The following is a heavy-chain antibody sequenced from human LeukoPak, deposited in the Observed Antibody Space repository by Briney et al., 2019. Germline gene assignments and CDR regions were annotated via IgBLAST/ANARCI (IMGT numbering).Heavy chain of an antibody. V-gene: IGHV1-69*04. J-gene: IGHJ4*02. D-gene: IGHD5-24*01. CDR2: IIPILGIA. CDR1: GGTFSSYA. Sequence: SVKVSCKASGGTFSSYAISWVRQAPGQGLEWMGRIIPILGIANYAQKFQGRVTITADKSTSTAYMELSSLRSEDTAVYYCARDLRDGYNTPYIDYWGQGTLVTVSS. CDR3: ARDLRDGYNTPYIDY.